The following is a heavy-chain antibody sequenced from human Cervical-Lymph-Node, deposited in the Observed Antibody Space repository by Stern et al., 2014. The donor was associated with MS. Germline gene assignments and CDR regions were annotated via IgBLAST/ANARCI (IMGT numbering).Heavy chain of an antibody. CDR2: ILPIFGTT. CDR3: ARYSG. D-gene: IGHD2-21*01. Sequence: QVQLVQSGAEVKKPGSSVKVSCKASGGTFSNYTISWVRQAPGQGLEWMGEILPIFGTTTYAQKFQGRVTITADESTSTTYMELSNLRSDDTAVYYCARYSGWGQGTLVTVSS. J-gene: IGHJ4*02. V-gene: IGHV1-69*01. CDR1: GGTFSNYT.